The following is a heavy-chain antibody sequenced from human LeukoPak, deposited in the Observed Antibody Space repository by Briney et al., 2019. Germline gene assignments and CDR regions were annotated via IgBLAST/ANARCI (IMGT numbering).Heavy chain of an antibody. CDR3: AKDRYSSGWYGWFDP. CDR2: ISWNSGSI. D-gene: IGHD6-19*01. CDR1: GFTFDDYA. J-gene: IGHJ5*02. Sequence: GRSLRLSCAASGFTFDDYAMHWVRRAPGKGLEWVSGISWNSGSIGYADSVKGRFTISRDNAKNSLYLQMNSLRAEDTALYYCAKDRYSSGWYGWFDPWGQGTLVTVSS. V-gene: IGHV3-9*01.